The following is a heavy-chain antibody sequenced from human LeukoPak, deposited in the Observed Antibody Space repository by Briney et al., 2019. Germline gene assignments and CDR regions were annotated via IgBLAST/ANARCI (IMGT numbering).Heavy chain of an antibody. D-gene: IGHD3-10*01. CDR3: ARYRMDAGSYTSGWFDP. CDR2: IYSGGKT. CDR1: EFAVSSNY. V-gene: IGHV3-53*01. J-gene: IGHJ5*02. Sequence: PGGSLRLSCAASEFAVSSNYMTWVRQAPGNGLEWVSAIYSGGKTYYADSVEGRFTISRDNSKNAVYLQMNSLRAEDTAVYYCARYRMDAGSYTSGWFDPWGQGTLVTVSS.